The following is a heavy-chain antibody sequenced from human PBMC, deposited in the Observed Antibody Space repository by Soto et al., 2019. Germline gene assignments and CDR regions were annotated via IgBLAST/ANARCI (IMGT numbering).Heavy chain of an antibody. V-gene: IGHV4-34*01. CDR2: INHSGST. CDR1: GGSFSGYY. J-gene: IGHJ3*02. CDR3: ARGLSIAVAGTDAFDI. Sequence: SETLSLTCAVYGGSFSGYYWSWIRQPPGKGLEWIGEINHSGSTNYNPSLKSRVTISVDTSKNQFSLKLSSVTAADTAVYYCARGLSIAVAGTDAFDIWGQGTMVTVSS. D-gene: IGHD6-19*01.